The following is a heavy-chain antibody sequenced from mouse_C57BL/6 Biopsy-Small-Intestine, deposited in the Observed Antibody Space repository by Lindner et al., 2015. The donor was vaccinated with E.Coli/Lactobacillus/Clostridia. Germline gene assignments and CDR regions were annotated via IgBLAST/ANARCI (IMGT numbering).Heavy chain of an antibody. J-gene: IGHJ4*01. CDR1: GFSFNTYA. V-gene: IGHV10-1*01. CDR3: VRRGTTVVGYAMDY. CDR2: IRSKSNNYAT. D-gene: IGHD1-1*01. Sequence: EVQLQESGGGLVQPKGSLKLSCAASGFSFNTYAMNWVRQAPGKGLEWVACIRSKSNNYATYYADSVKDRFTISRDDSESMLYLQMNNLKTEDTAMYYCVRRGTTVVGYAMDYWGQGTSVTVSS.